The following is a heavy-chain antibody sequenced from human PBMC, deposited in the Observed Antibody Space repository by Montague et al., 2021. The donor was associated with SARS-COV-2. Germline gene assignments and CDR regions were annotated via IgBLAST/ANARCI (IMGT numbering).Heavy chain of an antibody. CDR1: GFTFSSYW. Sequence: SLRLSCAASGFTFSSYWMSWVRQAPGKGLEWVANIKQDGSEKYYVDSVKGRFTISRDNAKNSLYLQMNSLRAEDTAVYYCASPYRSGWGVGVYYFDYWGQGTLVTASS. V-gene: IGHV3-7*01. J-gene: IGHJ4*02. D-gene: IGHD6-19*01. CDR3: ASPYRSGWGVGVYYFDY. CDR2: IKQDGSEK.